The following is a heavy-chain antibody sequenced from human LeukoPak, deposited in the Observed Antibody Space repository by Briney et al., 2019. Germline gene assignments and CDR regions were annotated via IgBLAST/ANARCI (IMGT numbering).Heavy chain of an antibody. CDR2: MNPDSGNT. CDR3: AKRGYSYGDFDY. J-gene: IGHJ4*02. D-gene: IGHD5-18*01. Sequence: ASVKVSCKASGYTFTSYDINWVRQATGQGLEWMGWMNPDSGNTGYAQKFQGRVTMTRNTSISTAYMVLSSLRSEDTAVYYCAKRGYSYGDFDYWGQGTLVTVSS. V-gene: IGHV1-8*01. CDR1: GYTFTSYD.